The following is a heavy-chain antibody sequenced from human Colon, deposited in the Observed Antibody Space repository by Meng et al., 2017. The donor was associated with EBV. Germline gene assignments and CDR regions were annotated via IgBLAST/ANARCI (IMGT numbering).Heavy chain of an antibody. Sequence: ESGPGLVKPSEPLSLTCAVSGGSISSSNWWGWVRQSPEKGLEWIGEIFHSGLTNYNPSLQSRVTISVDKSKNQFSLEVTSVTAADTAIYYCMRDLLVLEKNEVWGRGTLVTVSS. CDR3: MRDLLVLEKNEV. CDR1: GGSISSSNW. D-gene: IGHD1-1*01. V-gene: IGHV4-4*02. CDR2: IFHSGLT. J-gene: IGHJ2*01.